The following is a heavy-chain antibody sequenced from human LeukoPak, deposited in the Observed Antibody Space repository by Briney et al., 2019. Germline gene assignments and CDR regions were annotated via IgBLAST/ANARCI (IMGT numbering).Heavy chain of an antibody. CDR3: ARLGYSAYETYYFDY. CDR2: ISSGTV. Sequence: GGSLRLSCAASGFTFSSYSMNWVRRAPGKGLEWVSYISSGTVYYADSVKGRFTISRDNAKNSLYLQMNSLRDEDTAVYYCARLGYSAYETYYFDYWGQGTLVTVSS. CDR1: GFTFSSYS. V-gene: IGHV3-48*02. D-gene: IGHD5-12*01. J-gene: IGHJ4*02.